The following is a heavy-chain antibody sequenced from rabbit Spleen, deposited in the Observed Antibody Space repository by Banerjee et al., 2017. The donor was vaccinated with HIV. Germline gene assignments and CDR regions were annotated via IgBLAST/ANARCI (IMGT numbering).Heavy chain of an antibody. CDR2: IDSGSSGFT. V-gene: IGHV1S40*01. CDR3: ARDTGSSFSSYGMDL. CDR1: GFSFSNNDY. J-gene: IGHJ6*01. D-gene: IGHD8-1*01. Sequence: QSLEESGGDLVKPGASLTLTCTASGFSFSNNDYMCWVRQAPGKGLEWIACIDSGSSGFTYSATWAKGRFTCSKTSSTTVTLQMTSLTVADTATYFCARDTGSSFSSYGMDLWAQGPSSPS.